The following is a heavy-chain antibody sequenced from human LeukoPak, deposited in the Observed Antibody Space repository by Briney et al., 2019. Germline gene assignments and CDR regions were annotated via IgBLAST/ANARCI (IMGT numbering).Heavy chain of an antibody. D-gene: IGHD3-10*01. J-gene: IGHJ5*02. CDR1: GGSICGYY. V-gene: IGHV4-59*01. Sequence: SETLSLTCTVSGGSICGYYWSWIRQPPGKGLEWNGYIYYSGSTNYNPSLKSRVTISVDTSKNQFSLKLSSVTAADTAVYYCARSGGWFGGNWFDPWGQGTLVTVSS. CDR2: IYYSGST. CDR3: ARSGGWFGGNWFDP.